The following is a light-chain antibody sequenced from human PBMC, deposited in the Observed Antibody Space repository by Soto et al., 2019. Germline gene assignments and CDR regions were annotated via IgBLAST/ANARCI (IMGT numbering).Light chain of an antibody. J-gene: IGKJ1*01. CDR1: QSVSSN. V-gene: IGKV3-15*01. CDR2: GAS. CDR3: QQYNNLPGT. Sequence: EIVMTQSPATLSVSPGERATLSCRASQSVSSNLAWYQQKPGQAPRLLIYGASTRVTGIPARFSGGGSGTEFTLTISSLQSEDFAVYYCQQYNNLPGTFGQGTKVEIK.